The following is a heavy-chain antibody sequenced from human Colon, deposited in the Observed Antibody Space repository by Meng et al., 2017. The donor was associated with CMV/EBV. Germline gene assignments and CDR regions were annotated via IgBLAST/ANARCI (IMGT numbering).Heavy chain of an antibody. Sequence: GESLKISCAASGFTFSSYAMSWVRQAPGKGLEWVSVIYSGGSSTYYADSVKGRFTISRDNSKNTLYLQMNSLRAEDTAVYYCAREPYQRLEPYYYSMDVWGQGTTVTVSS. V-gene: IGHV3-23*03. J-gene: IGHJ6*02. CDR3: AREPYQRLEPYYYSMDV. CDR2: IYSGGSST. D-gene: IGHD2-2*01. CDR1: GFTFSSYA.